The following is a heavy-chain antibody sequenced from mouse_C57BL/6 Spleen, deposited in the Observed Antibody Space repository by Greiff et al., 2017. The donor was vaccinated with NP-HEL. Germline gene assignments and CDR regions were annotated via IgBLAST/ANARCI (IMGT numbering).Heavy chain of an antibody. CDR3: ARRRRGDYFDY. CDR2: IDPSDSYT. J-gene: IGHJ2*01. Sequence: VQLQQPGAELVMPGASVKLSCKASGYTFTSYWMHWVKQRPGQGLEWIGEIDPSDSYTNYNQKFKGKSTLTVDKSSSTAYMQLSSLTSEDSAVYYCARRRRGDYFDYWGQGTTLTVSS. V-gene: IGHV1-69*01. CDR1: GYTFTSYW.